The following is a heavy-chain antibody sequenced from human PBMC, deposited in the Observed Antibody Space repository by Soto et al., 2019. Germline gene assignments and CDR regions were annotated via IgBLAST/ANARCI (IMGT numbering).Heavy chain of an antibody. CDR3: ARVGGDPPPNWFDP. CDR2: INHSGST. V-gene: IGHV4-34*01. Sequence: SETLSLTCAVYGGSFSGYYWSWIRQPPGKGLEWIGEINHSGSTNYNPSLKSRVTISVDTSKNQFSLKLSSVTAADTAVYYCARVGGDPPPNWFDPWGQGTLVTVSS. CDR1: GGSFSGYY. J-gene: IGHJ5*02. D-gene: IGHD1-26*01.